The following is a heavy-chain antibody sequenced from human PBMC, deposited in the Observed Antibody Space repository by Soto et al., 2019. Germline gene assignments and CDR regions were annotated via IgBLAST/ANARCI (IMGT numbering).Heavy chain of an antibody. CDR2: INHSGST. CDR3: ARGAVTTNAPPGYFDY. Sequence: SETLSLTCAVYGGSFSGYYWSWIRQPPGKGLEWIGEINHSGSTNYNPSLKSRVTISVDTSKNQFSLKLSSVTAADTAVYYCARGAVTTNAPPGYFDYWGQGTLVTVSS. CDR1: GGSFSGYY. V-gene: IGHV4-34*01. D-gene: IGHD4-4*01. J-gene: IGHJ4*02.